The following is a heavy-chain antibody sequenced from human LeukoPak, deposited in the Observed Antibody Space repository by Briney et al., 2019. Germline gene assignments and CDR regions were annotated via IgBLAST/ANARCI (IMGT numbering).Heavy chain of an antibody. CDR3: AREGPSNWFDP. CDR2: ISSSSSYI. J-gene: IGHJ5*02. V-gene: IGHV3-21*01. Sequence: GGSLRLSCAASGFTFSSYSMNWVRQAPGKGLEWVSSISSSSSYIYYADSVKGRFTISRDNAKNSLYLQMNSLRAEDTAVYYCAREGPSNWFDPWGQGTLVTVSS. CDR1: GFTFSSYS.